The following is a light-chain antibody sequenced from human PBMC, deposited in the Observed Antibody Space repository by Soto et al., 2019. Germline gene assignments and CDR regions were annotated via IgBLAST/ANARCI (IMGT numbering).Light chain of an antibody. CDR3: QRYKGWPPA. V-gene: IGKV3-15*01. Sequence: EIVMTQSPATLSVSPGERVTLSCRASQSVNSNLAWFQQKPGQGPRLLIYGAFTRATGIPDRFSGSGFGTEFTLTISSLQSEDFAIYSCQRYKGWPPAFGGGTKVEIK. CDR1: QSVNSN. CDR2: GAF. J-gene: IGKJ4*01.